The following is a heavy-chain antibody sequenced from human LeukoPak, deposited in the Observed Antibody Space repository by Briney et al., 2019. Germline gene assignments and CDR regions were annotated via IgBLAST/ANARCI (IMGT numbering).Heavy chain of an antibody. J-gene: IGHJ6*02. CDR1: GYTFTSYD. Sequence: ASVKVSCKASGYTFTSYDINWVRQATGQGLEWMGWMNPNSGNTGYAQKFQGRVTMTRNTSISTAYMELSSLRSEDTAVYYCARFTGAYYDFWSGYWDPRYGMDVWGQGTTVTVSS. CDR3: ARFTGAYYDFWSGYWDPRYGMDV. CDR2: MNPNSGNT. V-gene: IGHV1-8*01. D-gene: IGHD3-3*01.